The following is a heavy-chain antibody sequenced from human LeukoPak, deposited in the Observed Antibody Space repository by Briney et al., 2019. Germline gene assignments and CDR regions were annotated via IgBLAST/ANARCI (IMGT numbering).Heavy chain of an antibody. CDR2: IHISGST. Sequence: PSETLSLTCTVSGGSISSGSYCWSWIRQSAGKGLGWVGHIHISGSTNYNPSLKSRVTISVDTSKNQFSLKLSSVTAAETAVYYCAREGRYRYGYNEYHSYMDIWGKGTTVTVSS. V-gene: IGHV4-61*10. D-gene: IGHD5-24*01. J-gene: IGHJ6*03. CDR3: AREGRYRYGYNEYHSYMDI. CDR1: GGSISSGSYC.